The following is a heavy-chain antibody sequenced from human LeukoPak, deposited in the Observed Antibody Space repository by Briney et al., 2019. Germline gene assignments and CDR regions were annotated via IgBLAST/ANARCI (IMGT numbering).Heavy chain of an antibody. J-gene: IGHJ4*02. V-gene: IGHV3-53*01. D-gene: IGHD4-23*01. CDR2: IYSGGST. CDR3: ARGGNACFDY. CDR1: GFTVSSSY. Sequence: GGSLRLSCAASGFTVSSSYMSWVRQAPGKGLEWVSVIYSGGSTYYADSVKGQFTIYRDNSKNTLYLQMNNLRAEDTAVYYCARGGNACFDYWGQGTLVTVSS.